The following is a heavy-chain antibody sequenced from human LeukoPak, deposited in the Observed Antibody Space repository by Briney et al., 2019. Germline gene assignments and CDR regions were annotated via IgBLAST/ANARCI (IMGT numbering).Heavy chain of an antibody. Sequence: SETLSLTCTVSGGSISSYYWSWLRQPPGKGLEWIGYIYYSGNTNYNPSLKSRVTISVDTSKNQFSLKLSSVTAADTAVYYCAREDSAFDIWGQGTMVTVSS. CDR2: IYYSGNT. CDR3: AREDSAFDI. CDR1: GGSISSYY. J-gene: IGHJ3*02. D-gene: IGHD2-15*01. V-gene: IGHV4-59*01.